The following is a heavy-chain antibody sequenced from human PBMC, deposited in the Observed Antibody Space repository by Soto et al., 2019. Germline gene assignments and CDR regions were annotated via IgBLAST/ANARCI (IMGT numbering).Heavy chain of an antibody. D-gene: IGHD2-2*01. CDR1: GFTFSSYA. V-gene: IGHV3-64*01. CDR3: ARELGSSHPSPAPFDY. J-gene: IGHJ4*02. CDR2: ISSNGGST. Sequence: GGSLRLSCAASGFTFSSYAMHWVRQAPGKGLEYVSAISSNGGSTYYANSVKGRFTISRDNSRNTLYLQMGSLRAEDMAVYYCARELGSSHPSPAPFDYWGQGTLVTVSS.